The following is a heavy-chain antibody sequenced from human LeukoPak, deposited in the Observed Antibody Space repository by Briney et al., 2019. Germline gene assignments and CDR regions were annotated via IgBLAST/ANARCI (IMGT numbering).Heavy chain of an antibody. CDR2: INPNSGGT. CDR1: GYTFTGYY. CDR3: ARWGYCSSTSCYTGYALDI. Sequence: GASVKVSCKASGYTFTGYYMHWVRQAPGQGLEWMGWINPNSGGTNYAQKFQGRVTMTRDTSISTAYMELSRLRSDDTAVYYCARWGYCSSTSCYTGYALDIWGQGTMVTVSS. D-gene: IGHD2-2*02. V-gene: IGHV1-2*02. J-gene: IGHJ3*02.